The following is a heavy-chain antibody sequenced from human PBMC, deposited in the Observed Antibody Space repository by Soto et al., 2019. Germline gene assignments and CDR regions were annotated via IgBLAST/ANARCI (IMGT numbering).Heavy chain of an antibody. Sequence: PSQTLSLTCAISGDIVSSNTVAWSWFRQSPSRGLEWLGRTYYRSKWYYEYAVSLKSRIAINPDTSKNQFSLQLTSVTPEDTAVYYCARLYSSAWSFDFWGQGTLVTVS. J-gene: IGHJ4*02. CDR3: ARLYSSAWSFDF. CDR2: TYYRSKWYY. D-gene: IGHD6-19*01. CDR1: GDIVSSNTVA. V-gene: IGHV6-1*01.